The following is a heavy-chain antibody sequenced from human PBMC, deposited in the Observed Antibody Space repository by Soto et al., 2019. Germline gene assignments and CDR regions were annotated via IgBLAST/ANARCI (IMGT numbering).Heavy chain of an antibody. CDR2: ISYDGSNK. CDR3: ARVLFGVVMTVPYFDY. CDR1: GFTFSSYA. Sequence: GGSLRLSCAASGFTFSSYAMHWVRQAPGKGLEWVAVISYDGSNKYYADSVKGRFTISRDNSKNTLYLQMNSLRAEDTAVYYCARVLFGVVMTVPYFDYWGQGTLVTVSS. J-gene: IGHJ4*02. D-gene: IGHD3-3*01. V-gene: IGHV3-30-3*01.